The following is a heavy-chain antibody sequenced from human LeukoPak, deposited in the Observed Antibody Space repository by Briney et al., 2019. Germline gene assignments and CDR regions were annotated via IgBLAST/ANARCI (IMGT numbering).Heavy chain of an antibody. D-gene: IGHD3-22*01. CDR2: INWNGGST. V-gene: IGHV3-20*04. CDR1: GFTFDDYD. J-gene: IGHJ4*02. Sequence: GGSLRLSCTTSGFTFDDYDMSWVRQAPGKGLEWVSGINWNGGSTGSADSVKGRFTISRDNAKNSLYLQMNSLRAEDTALYYCARDVAYYDSSSNQKGLDYWGQGTLVTVSS. CDR3: ARDVAYYDSSSNQKGLDY.